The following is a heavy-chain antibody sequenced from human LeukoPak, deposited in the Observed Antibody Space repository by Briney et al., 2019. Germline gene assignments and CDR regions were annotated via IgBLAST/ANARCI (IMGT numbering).Heavy chain of an antibody. CDR2: INPNSGGT. J-gene: IGHJ5*02. D-gene: IGHD6-13*01. CDR1: GYTFTSYG. Sequence: ASVKVSCKASGYTFTSYGISWVRQAPGQGLEWMGRINPNSGGTNYAQKFQGRVTMTRDTSISTAYMELSRLRSDDTAVYYCARPLIAAAGNWFDPWGQGTLVTVSS. CDR3: ARPLIAAAGNWFDP. V-gene: IGHV1-2*06.